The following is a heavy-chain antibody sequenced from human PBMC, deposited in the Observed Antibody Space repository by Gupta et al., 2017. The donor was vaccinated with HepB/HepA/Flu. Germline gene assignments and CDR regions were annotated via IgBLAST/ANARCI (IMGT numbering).Heavy chain of an antibody. Sequence: QVQLVQSGAEVKKPGASVKVSCKASGYTFTSYYMHWVRQAPGQGLEWMGIINPSGGSTSYAQKFQGRVTMTRDTSTSTVYMELSSLRSEDTAVYYCARENVLYSSSWYGGSDAFDIWGQGTMVTVSS. J-gene: IGHJ3*02. V-gene: IGHV1-46*01. CDR3: ARENVLYSSSWYGGSDAFDI. D-gene: IGHD6-13*01. CDR2: INPSGGST. CDR1: GYTFTSYY.